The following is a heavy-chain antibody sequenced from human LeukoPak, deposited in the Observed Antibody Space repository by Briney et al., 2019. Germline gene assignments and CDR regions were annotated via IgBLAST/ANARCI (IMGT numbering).Heavy chain of an antibody. J-gene: IGHJ4*02. CDR3: ARSSDSSGYYEVGSYYFDY. CDR2: IYHSGST. CDR1: GGSISSSNW. V-gene: IGHV4-4*02. Sequence: PSETLSLTCAVSGGSISSSNWWSWVRQPPGKGLERIGEIYHSGSTNYNPSLKSRVTISVDKSKNQFSLKLSSVTAADTAVYYCARSSDSSGYYEVGSYYFDYWGQGTLVTVSS. D-gene: IGHD3-22*01.